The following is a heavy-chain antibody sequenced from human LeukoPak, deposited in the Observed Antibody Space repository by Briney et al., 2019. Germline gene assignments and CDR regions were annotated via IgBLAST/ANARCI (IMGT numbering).Heavy chain of an antibody. V-gene: IGHV3-23*01. CDR3: ARDFRGVID. D-gene: IGHD3-10*01. Sequence: GGSLRLSCAASGFTSSSYAMSWVRQAPGKGLEWVSAISGSGGSTYYADSVKGRFTISRDTSKNTLYLQMNSLRAEDTAVYYCARDFRGVIDWGQGTLVTVSS. CDR2: ISGSGGST. CDR1: GFTSSSYA. J-gene: IGHJ4*02.